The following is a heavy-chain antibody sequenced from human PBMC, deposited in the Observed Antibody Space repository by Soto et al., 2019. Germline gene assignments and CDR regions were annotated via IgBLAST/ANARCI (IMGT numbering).Heavy chain of an antibody. CDR3: ARQVGMLRGRVYGMDV. J-gene: IGHJ6*02. CDR2: IDPSDSYT. D-gene: IGHD3-10*01. CDR1: GYSFTSYW. Sequence: GESLKISCQGSGYSFTSYWITWGRQMPGKGLEWMGRIDPSDSYTNYSPSFQGRVTISADKSISTAYLHWSSLKASDTAMYYSARQVGMLRGRVYGMDVWGQGTTVTVSS. V-gene: IGHV5-10-1*01.